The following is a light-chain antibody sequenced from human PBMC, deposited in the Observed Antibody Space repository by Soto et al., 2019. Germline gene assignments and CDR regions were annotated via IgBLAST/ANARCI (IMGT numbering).Light chain of an antibody. V-gene: IGKV3-11*01. Sequence: EIVLTQSPATQSLSPGQRATLSCRASQSVSSFVAWYQPKPGQAPRLLIYDTSNRATGIPARFSGSGSETDFTLTISSLEPEDFAVYYCQQRYSWPPITFGQGTRLEIK. CDR2: DTS. J-gene: IGKJ5*01. CDR1: QSVSSF. CDR3: QQRYSWPPIT.